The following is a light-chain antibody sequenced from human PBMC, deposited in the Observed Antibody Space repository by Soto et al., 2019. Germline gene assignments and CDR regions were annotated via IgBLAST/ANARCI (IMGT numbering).Light chain of an antibody. CDR1: QTVSTSH. J-gene: IGKJ5*01. CDR3: QQYNNWPPIT. Sequence: EVVLTQSPGTLSLSPGQRATLSCRASQTVSTSHLAWYQQKPGQAPRLLIHGASTRATGIPARFSGSGSGTEFTLTVSSLQSEDFAVYYCQQYNNWPPITVGQGTRLEIK. CDR2: GAS. V-gene: IGKV3-15*01.